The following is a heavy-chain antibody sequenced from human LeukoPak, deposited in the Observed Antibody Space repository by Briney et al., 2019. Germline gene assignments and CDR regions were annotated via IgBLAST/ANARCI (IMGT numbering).Heavy chain of an antibody. CDR1: GYGFTSYW. J-gene: IGHJ6*02. Sequence: GESLKISCKGSGYGFTSYWIGWVRQMPGKGLEWMGIIYPGDSDTRYSPSFQGQVTISADKSISTAYLQWSSLKASDTAMYYCARLRCGGDCSYYYYYYGMDVWGQGTTVTVSS. CDR3: ARLRCGGDCSYYYYYYGMDV. CDR2: IYPGDSDT. D-gene: IGHD2-21*02. V-gene: IGHV5-51*01.